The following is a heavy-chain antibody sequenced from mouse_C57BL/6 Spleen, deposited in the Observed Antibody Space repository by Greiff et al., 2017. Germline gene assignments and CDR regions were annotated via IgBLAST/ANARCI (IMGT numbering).Heavy chain of an antibody. CDR2: IDPSDSYT. D-gene: IGHD2-1*01. J-gene: IGHJ2*01. CDR1: GYTFTSYW. V-gene: IGHV1-50*01. CDR3: ARCHYCNSIFDY. Sequence: QVQLQQPGAELVKPGASVKLSCKASGYTFTSYWMQWVKQRPGQGLEWIGEIDPSDSYTNYNQKFKGKATLAVDTSSRTAYMQLRSLTSEASAVYYCARCHYCNSIFDYWGQGTTLTVSS.